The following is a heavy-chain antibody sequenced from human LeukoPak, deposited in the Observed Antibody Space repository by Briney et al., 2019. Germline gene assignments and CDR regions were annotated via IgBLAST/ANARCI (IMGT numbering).Heavy chain of an antibody. CDR2: INPNSGGT. CDR3: ARDRTTVTKGLDY. J-gene: IGHJ4*02. D-gene: IGHD4-17*01. Sequence: ASVKVSCKASGYTFTGYYMHWVRQAPGQGLEWMGWINPNSGGTNYAQKFQGRVTMTRDTSISTAYMELSRLRSDDTAVYYCARDRTTVTKGLDYWGQGTLVTVSS. V-gene: IGHV1-2*02. CDR1: GYTFTGYY.